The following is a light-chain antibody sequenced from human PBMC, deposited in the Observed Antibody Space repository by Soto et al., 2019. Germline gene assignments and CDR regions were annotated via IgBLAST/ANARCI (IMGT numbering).Light chain of an antibody. V-gene: IGLV2-23*01. J-gene: IGLJ1*01. CDR2: EGS. Sequence: QSALTQPASVSGSPGQSITISCTGTSSDVGSYNLVSWYQHHPGKAPKLMIYEGSKRTSGVSDRFSGSKSGNTASLTISGLQDEDEADYYCCSYAGSLTYVFGTGTKLTVL. CDR3: CSYAGSLTYV. CDR1: SSDVGSYNL.